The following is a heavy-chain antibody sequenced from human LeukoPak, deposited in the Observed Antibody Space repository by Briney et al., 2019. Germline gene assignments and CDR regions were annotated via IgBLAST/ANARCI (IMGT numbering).Heavy chain of an antibody. CDR3: ARIGELLFVDV. J-gene: IGHJ6*02. CDR2: IYYSGST. Sequence: PSETLSLTCTVSGGSISSGDYYWSWIRQPPGKGLEWIGYIYYSGSTYYNPSLKSRVTISVDTSKNQFSLKLSSVTAADTAVYYCARIGELLFVDVWGQGTTVTVSS. V-gene: IGHV4-30-4*01. CDR1: GGSISSGDYY. D-gene: IGHD3-10*01.